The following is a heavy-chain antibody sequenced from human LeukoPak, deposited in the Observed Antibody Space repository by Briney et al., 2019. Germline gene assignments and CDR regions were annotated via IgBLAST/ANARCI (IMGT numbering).Heavy chain of an antibody. V-gene: IGHV4-39*06. CDR2: IYSSGST. CDR3: AKEGTYTYGASDFDY. CDR1: GVSISSTSYY. D-gene: IGHD4/OR15-4a*01. Sequence: SETLSLTCTVSGVSISSTSYYWGWIRRPPGRGLEWIGSIYSSGSTYYNPSLKSRVTISVDPSKNQFTLKLSSVTAADTAVYYCAKEGTYTYGASDFDYWGQGTLVTVSS. J-gene: IGHJ4*02.